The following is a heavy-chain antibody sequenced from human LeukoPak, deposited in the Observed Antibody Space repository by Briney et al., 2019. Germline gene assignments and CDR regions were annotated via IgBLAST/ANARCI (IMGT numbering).Heavy chain of an antibody. CDR3: ARDSDYSGNGNGDWFDP. CDR1: GFRFSSFG. V-gene: IGHV1-18*04. CDR2: ISNYFGVT. D-gene: IGHD4-11*01. J-gene: IGHJ5*02. Sequence: ASVNVSCKASGFRFSSFGISWVRQAPGQGFEWMGWISNYFGVTHYAEKFEDRVTMTIDKSTTTAYTELRSLRYDDTAIYYCARDSDYSGNGNGDWFDPWGQGTVVIVSS.